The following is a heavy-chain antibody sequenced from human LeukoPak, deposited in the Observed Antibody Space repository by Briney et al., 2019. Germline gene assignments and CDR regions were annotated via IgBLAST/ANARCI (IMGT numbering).Heavy chain of an antibody. CDR1: GFSLSSYR. CDR3: ARADSDAMDAFVI. Sequence: GGSLTLFCSVSGFSLSSYRMQWVPQAPGKGREWDSSINSCSSHIHYAHSVKGRFTISRDNAKNSLYMQMNSLRAEDTAVYYCARADSDAMDAFVIWGEGTMVTVSS. D-gene: IGHD1-26*01. CDR2: INSCSSHI. V-gene: IGHV3-21*01. J-gene: IGHJ3*02.